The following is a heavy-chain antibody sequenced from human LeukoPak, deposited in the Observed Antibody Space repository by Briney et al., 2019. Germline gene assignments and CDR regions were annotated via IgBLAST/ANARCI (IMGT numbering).Heavy chain of an antibody. CDR3: ARRLGPGAKMRFDP. CDR1: GGSISSSSYY. CDR2: IYYSGST. V-gene: IGHV4-39*01. J-gene: IGHJ5*02. Sequence: SETLSLPCTLSGGSISSSSYYWGWVRQPPGKGLEWIGSIYYSGSTYYSPSLKSRVTISVDTSNNLSSMKLSSVTAASTALYYCARRLGPGAKMRFDPWGQGTLVTVSS. D-gene: IGHD2-2*01.